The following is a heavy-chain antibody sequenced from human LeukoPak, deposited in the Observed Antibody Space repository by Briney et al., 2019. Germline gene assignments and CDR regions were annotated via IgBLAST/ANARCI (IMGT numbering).Heavy chain of an antibody. CDR3: ASSLRRGYSYGQFDY. J-gene: IGHJ4*02. Sequence: PSETLSLTCTVSGGSISSGDYYWSWIRQPPGKGLEWIGYIYYSGSTYYNPSLKSRVTISVDTSKNQFSLKLSSVTAADTAVYYCASSLRRGYSYGQFDYWGQGTLVTVSS. D-gene: IGHD5-18*01. V-gene: IGHV4-30-4*01. CDR1: GGSISSGDYY. CDR2: IYYSGST.